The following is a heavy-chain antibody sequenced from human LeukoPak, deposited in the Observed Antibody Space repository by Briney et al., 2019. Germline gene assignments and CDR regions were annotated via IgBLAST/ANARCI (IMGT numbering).Heavy chain of an antibody. D-gene: IGHD6-13*01. CDR2: IYSGGST. CDR1: GFTVSSNY. J-gene: IGHJ4*02. V-gene: IGHV3-53*01. Sequence: GGSLRLSCAASGFTVSSNYMSWVRQAPGKGLEWVSVIYSGGSTYYADSVKGRFTISRDNSKNTLYLQMNSLRAEDTAVYYCARDGTAAAGLDYWGQGTLVTVSS. CDR3: ARDGTAAAGLDY.